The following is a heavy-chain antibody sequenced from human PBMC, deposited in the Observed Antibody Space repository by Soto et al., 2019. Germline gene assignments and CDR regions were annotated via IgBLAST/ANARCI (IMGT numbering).Heavy chain of an antibody. CDR2: IYYSGRT. Sequence: PSETLSLTCTVSGASVSSASYYWSWIRQPPGKGLEWIGYIYYSGRTDYNPSLKSRVTISLDTSKNQFSLKLSSVTAADTAVYYCARECGGDCYGTHDYWGQGTLVTVSS. V-gene: IGHV4-61*01. J-gene: IGHJ4*02. CDR1: GASVSSASYY. CDR3: ARECGGDCYGTHDY. D-gene: IGHD2-21*02.